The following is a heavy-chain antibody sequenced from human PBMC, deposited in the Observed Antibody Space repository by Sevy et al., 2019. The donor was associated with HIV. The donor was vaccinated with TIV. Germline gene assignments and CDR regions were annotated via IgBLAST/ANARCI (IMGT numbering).Heavy chain of an antibody. CDR1: GFTFGDYA. Sequence: GGSLRLSCTSSGFTFGDYAMSWFRQAPGKGLEWVAFIRRNSHEPYGGTTEYAASVKGRSTISRDDSKSIAYLQMNSLKTEDTAVYYCTRALATADTPEYYFDYWGQGILVTVSS. J-gene: IGHJ4*02. V-gene: IGHV3-49*03. CDR2: IRRNSHEPYGGTT. D-gene: IGHD5-12*01. CDR3: TRALATADTPEYYFDY.